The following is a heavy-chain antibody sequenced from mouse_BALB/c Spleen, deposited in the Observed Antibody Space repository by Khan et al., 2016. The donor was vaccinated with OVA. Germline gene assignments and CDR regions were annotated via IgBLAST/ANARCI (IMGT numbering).Heavy chain of an antibody. CDR3: ARGNYYGSSSWFGY. D-gene: IGHD1-1*01. J-gene: IGHJ3*01. V-gene: IGHV1-9*01. CDR2: ILPGSGRN. CDR1: GYTFSSYW. Sequence: QMQLEESGAELMKPGASVKISCKATGYTFSSYWIEWVKQRPGHGLEWIGEILPGSGRNNYNEKFKGNATFTADTSSNTAYMQLSNLTSDDSAVYYGARGNYYGSSSWFGYWGQGTLVTVSA.